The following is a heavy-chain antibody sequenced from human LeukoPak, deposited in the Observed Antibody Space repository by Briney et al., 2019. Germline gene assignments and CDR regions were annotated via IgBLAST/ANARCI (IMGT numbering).Heavy chain of an antibody. CDR3: ASSYYYGSGRNFDY. J-gene: IGHJ4*02. CDR2: ISSSGSTI. CDR1: GFTFSSYE. V-gene: IGHV3-48*03. D-gene: IGHD3-10*01. Sequence: GGSLRLSCAASGFTFSSYEMNWVRQAPGKGLEWVSYISSSGSTIYYADSVKGRFTISRDNAKNSLYLQMNSLRAEDTAVYYCASSYYYGSGRNFDYWGQGTLVTVSS.